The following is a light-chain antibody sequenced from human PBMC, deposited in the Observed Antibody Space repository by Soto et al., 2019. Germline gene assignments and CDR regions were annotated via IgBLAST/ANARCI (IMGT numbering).Light chain of an antibody. CDR2: AAS. CDR1: QSISRH. CDR3: QQSYSILT. J-gene: IGKJ4*01. V-gene: IGKV1-39*01. Sequence: DIQMTQSPSSLSASVGDRVTITCRASQSISRHLNWYQQKPGKAPKVLIYAASSLQSGVPSRFSGSGSGTDFTLTISSLQPEDFATYYCQQSYSILTFGGGTKVEIK.